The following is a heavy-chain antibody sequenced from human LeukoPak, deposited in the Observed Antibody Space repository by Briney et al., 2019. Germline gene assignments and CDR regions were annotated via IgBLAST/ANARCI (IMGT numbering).Heavy chain of an antibody. CDR2: IYYSGIT. CDR3: ARVYYSSSYDYWYFDL. J-gene: IGHJ2*01. CDR1: GGSISSSSYY. D-gene: IGHD6-13*01. Sequence: SETLSLTCTVSGGSISSSSYYWGWIRQPPGKGLEWIGSIYYSGITYYNPSLKRRVTISVDTSKNQFSLKPSSVTAADTAVYYCARVYYSSSYDYWYFDLWGRGTLVTVSS. V-gene: IGHV4-39*07.